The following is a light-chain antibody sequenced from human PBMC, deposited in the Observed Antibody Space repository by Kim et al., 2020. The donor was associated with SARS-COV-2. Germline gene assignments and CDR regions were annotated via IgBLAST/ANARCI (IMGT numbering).Light chain of an antibody. CDR3: QQYNDWWT. Sequence: SVSPGERATLSCRASQSVSSSLAWYQQNLGQAPRLLIYGASTRATGIPDRFSGSGSGTEFTLTISSLQSEDFAVYYCQQYNDWWTLGQGTKVDIK. J-gene: IGKJ1*01. CDR2: GAS. V-gene: IGKV3-15*01. CDR1: QSVSSS.